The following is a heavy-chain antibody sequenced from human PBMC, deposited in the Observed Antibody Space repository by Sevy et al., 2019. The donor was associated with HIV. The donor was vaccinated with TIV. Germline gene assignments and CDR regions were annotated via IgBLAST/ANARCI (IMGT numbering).Heavy chain of an antibody. CDR1: GFIFSNYG. CDR3: AKDIAARPIDY. D-gene: IGHD6-6*01. V-gene: IGHV3-30*02. Sequence: GGSLRLSCAASGFIFSNYGMNWVRQAPGKGLEWVAFIRFDGSIKYYADSVRGRFTISRDNSKNILFLQMNSLRPEDTAVYYCAKDIAARPIDYWGQGTLVTVS. CDR2: IRFDGSIK. J-gene: IGHJ4*02.